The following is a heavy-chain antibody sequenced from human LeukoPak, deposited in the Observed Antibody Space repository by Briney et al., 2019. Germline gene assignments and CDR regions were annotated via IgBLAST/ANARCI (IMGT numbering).Heavy chain of an antibody. J-gene: IGHJ5*02. CDR3: ARDYYGSGSYHTNWFDP. CDR2: IKQDGSEK. CDR1: GFTFSSYW. V-gene: IGHV3-7*01. Sequence: GGSLRLSCAASGFTFSSYWMSWVRQAPGKGLEWVANIKQDGSEKYYVDSVKGRFTISRDNAKNSLYLQMNSLRAEDTAVCYCARDYYGSGSYHTNWFDPWGQGTLVTVSS. D-gene: IGHD3-10*01.